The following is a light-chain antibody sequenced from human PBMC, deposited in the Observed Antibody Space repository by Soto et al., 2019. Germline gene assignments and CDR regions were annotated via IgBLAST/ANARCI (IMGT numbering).Light chain of an antibody. CDR3: QQRSNRPRFT. V-gene: IGKV3D-15*01. J-gene: IGKJ3*01. CDR1: QSVSRK. CDR2: GAS. Sequence: EIVMTQSPATLSVSPGESATLSCRASQSVSRKLVWYQQKPGQAPRLLIYGASTRATGIPERFSGSGSGTEFTLTISSLQSEDFGVYFCQQRSNRPRFTFGPGTKVDIK.